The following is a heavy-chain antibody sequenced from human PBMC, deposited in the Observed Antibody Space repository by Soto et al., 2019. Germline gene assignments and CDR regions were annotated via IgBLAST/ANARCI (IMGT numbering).Heavy chain of an antibody. CDR2: IHHSGTT. V-gene: IGHV4-38-2*01. J-gene: IGHJ6*02. CDR3: ARAGDTMVRGVIIMNYYGMDV. D-gene: IGHD3-10*01. CDR1: GYSISSGYY. Sequence: SETLSLTCAVSGYSISSGYYWGWIRQPPGKGLEWIGDIHHSGTTYYNPSPKSRVTISIDRSKNQFSLKLISVTAADTAVYYCARAGDTMVRGVIIMNYYGMDVWGQGTTVTAP.